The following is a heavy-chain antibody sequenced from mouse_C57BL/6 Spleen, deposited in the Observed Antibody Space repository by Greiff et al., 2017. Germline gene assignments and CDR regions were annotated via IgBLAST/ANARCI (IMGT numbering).Heavy chain of an antibody. J-gene: IGHJ1*03. CDR3: AFTTVVARYFDV. D-gene: IGHD1-1*01. V-gene: IGHV14-2*01. CDR1: GFNIKDYY. CDR2: IDPEDGEP. Sequence: EVQLQESGAELVKPGASVKLSCTASGFNIKDYYMHWVKQRTEQGLEWIGRIDPEDGEPKYAPKFPGKATITADTSSNTSYLQLSSLTSEDTADYYCAFTTVVARYFDVWGTGTTVTVSS.